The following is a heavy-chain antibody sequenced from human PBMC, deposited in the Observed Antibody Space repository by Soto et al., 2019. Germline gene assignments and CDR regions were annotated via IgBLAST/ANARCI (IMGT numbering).Heavy chain of an antibody. V-gene: IGHV3-23*01. CDR3: ARPPLYSNGGYFDS. D-gene: IGHD6-19*01. J-gene: IGHJ4*02. Sequence: LRLSCAVSGFTFTDHAMTWVRQAPGKGLEWVSTTSNNGDRTFYADSVKGRFTVSTDRTNNTLYLQMNSLRADDTAVYFCARPPLYSNGGYFDSWGQGTLVTVSS. CDR1: GFTFTDHA. CDR2: TSNNGDRT.